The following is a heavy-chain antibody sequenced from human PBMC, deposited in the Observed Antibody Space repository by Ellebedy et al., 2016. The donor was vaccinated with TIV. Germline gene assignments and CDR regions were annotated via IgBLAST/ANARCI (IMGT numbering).Heavy chain of an antibody. J-gene: IGHJ4*02. CDR3: ARYFDWLSLMHYFDY. V-gene: IGHV3-23*01. CDR1: GFSFSSYA. D-gene: IGHD3-9*01. Sequence: GGSLRLSCAASGFSFSSYAMSWVRQAPGKGLEWVSSIDHGGGNTYYADSVEGRFTIPRDSSKNTLYLQVDSLRAEDTAVYYCARYFDWLSLMHYFDYWGQGTLVTVSS. CDR2: IDHGGGNT.